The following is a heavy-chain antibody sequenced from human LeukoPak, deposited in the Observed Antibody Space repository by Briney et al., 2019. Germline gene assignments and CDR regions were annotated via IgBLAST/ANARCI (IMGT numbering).Heavy chain of an antibody. D-gene: IGHD1-1*01. J-gene: IGHJ6*02. Sequence: PSETLSLTCTVSGGSISSYYWSWIRQPPGKGLEWIGNIYYSGSTNYNPSLKSRVTISVDTSKNQFSLKLSSVTAADTAVYYCARRDRLEPLDVWGQGTTVTVSS. CDR3: ARRDRLEPLDV. CDR2: IYYSGST. V-gene: IGHV4-59*08. CDR1: GGSISSYY.